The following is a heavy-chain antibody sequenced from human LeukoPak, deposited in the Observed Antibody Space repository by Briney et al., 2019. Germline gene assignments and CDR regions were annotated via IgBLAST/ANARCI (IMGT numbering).Heavy chain of an antibody. CDR2: VLDSERT. Sequence: SETLSLTCTVSGGSISTLYWSWIPQPPGKGLEWIGYVLDSERTKDNPSLKSRATLSADTSKNQFSLRLTSVTAADSAVYYCATIKRGSIFGYFDFWGQGVLVTVSS. J-gene: IGHJ4*02. CDR3: ATIKRGSIFGYFDF. CDR1: GGSISTLY. V-gene: IGHV4-59*11. D-gene: IGHD5-18*01.